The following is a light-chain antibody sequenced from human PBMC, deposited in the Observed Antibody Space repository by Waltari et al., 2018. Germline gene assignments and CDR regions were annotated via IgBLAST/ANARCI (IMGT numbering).Light chain of an antibody. Sequence: EIVLTQSPGTLSLSPGERATLSCRASQTVFTNFLAWYQQRPGQAPRLVMFEVSSRATGIPHRFSGSGSGTDFTLTITRLEPEDVAVYYCQQYGISPRTFGQGTKVELK. CDR2: EVS. J-gene: IGKJ1*01. CDR3: QQYGISPRT. V-gene: IGKV3-20*01. CDR1: QTVFTNF.